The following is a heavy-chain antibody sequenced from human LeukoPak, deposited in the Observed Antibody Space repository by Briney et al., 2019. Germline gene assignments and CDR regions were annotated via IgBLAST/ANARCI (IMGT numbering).Heavy chain of an antibody. CDR2: INHSGST. D-gene: IGHD6-19*01. CDR1: GGSFSGYY. Sequence: SETLSLTCAVYGGSFSGYYWSWIRQPPGKGLEWIGEINHSGSTNYNPSLKSRVTISVDTSKNQFSLKLSSVTAADTAVYYCARGLPGIAVAGTRDRYYYYYYGMDVWAKGPRSPSP. J-gene: IGHJ6*02. V-gene: IGHV4-34*01. CDR3: ARGLPGIAVAGTRDRYYYYYYGMDV.